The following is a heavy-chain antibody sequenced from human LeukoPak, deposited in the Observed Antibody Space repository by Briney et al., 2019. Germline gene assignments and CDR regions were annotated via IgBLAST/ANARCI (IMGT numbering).Heavy chain of an antibody. CDR1: GYSFTNYV. J-gene: IGHJ4*02. CDR3: ARADYDTSASTRKQIDY. Sequence: ASVKVSCKASGYSFTNYVINRVRQATGQGLEWRGWMNPNSGNTAYAQKLQGRVTLTRNTSISTAYMELSSLNSEDTAVYFCARADYDTSASTRKQIDYWGQGTLVTVSS. V-gene: IGHV1-8*01. D-gene: IGHD3-22*01. CDR2: MNPNSGNT.